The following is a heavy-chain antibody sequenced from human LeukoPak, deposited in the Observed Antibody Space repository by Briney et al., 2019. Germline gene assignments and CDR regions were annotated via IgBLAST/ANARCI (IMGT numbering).Heavy chain of an antibody. J-gene: IGHJ4*02. CDR3: AKDSHWILFDD. CDR1: GFIFSRYG. CDR2: ISGSGGTT. Sequence: GGTLRLSCAASGFIFSRYGMSWVRQAPGKGLEWVSAISGSGGTTYYADSVKGRFTISRDNSKNTLYLQITSLRAEDTGVYYCAKDSHWILFDDWGQGTLVTVSS. D-gene: IGHD2-2*03. V-gene: IGHV3-23*01.